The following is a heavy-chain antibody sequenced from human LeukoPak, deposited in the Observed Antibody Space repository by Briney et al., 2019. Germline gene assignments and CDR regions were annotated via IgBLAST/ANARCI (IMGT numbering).Heavy chain of an antibody. CDR3: ARPQLGSSAGYVDH. D-gene: IGHD3-9*01. Sequence: SETLSLTCNVSGASISSSRSFWGWIRQPPGKGLEWIVSIFSVGNTYYNPSLKSRVSISIDTLKNQVSLRLSSVTAADTAIYFCARPQLGSSAGYVDHWGQGILVTVSS. CDR2: IFSVGNT. V-gene: IGHV4-39*01. J-gene: IGHJ4*02. CDR1: GASISSSRSF.